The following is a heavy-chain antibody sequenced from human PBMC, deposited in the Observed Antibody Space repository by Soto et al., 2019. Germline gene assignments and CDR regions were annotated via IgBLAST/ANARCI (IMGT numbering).Heavy chain of an antibody. J-gene: IGHJ6*02. CDR1: GYTFTGFY. Sequence: ASVKVSCKASGYTFTGFYVHWVREAPGQGLEWMGWINPETGGTSYAQKFQGRVTLSRDTSINTAYLELSRLRFGDAAVYFCARERYQVISDGMDVWGQGTTVTVSS. V-gene: IGHV1-2*02. CDR3: ARERYQVISDGMDV. CDR2: INPETGGT. D-gene: IGHD2-2*01.